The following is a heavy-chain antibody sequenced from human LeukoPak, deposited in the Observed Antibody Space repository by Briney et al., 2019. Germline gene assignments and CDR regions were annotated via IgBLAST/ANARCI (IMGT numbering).Heavy chain of an antibody. CDR2: INAHNGNT. CDR1: GYTFTTYG. J-gene: IGHJ4*02. V-gene: IGHV1-18*01. CDR3: ARGGSSWSFDY. D-gene: IGHD6-13*01. Sequence: ASVKVSCKASGYTFTTYGISWVRQAPGQGPEWMGWINAHNGNTNYAQKLQGRVTMTTDTSTSTAYMELRSLRSDDTAVYYCARGGSSWSFDYWGQGTLVTVSS.